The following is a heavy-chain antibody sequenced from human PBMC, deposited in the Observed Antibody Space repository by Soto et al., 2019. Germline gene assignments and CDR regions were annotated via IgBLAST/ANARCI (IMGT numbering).Heavy chain of an antibody. V-gene: IGHV2-5*02. CDR3: AHSQLTTAANAFDV. D-gene: IGHD1-1*01. CDR2: IYWDDDR. J-gene: IGHJ3*01. CDR1: GFSLTTLGVG. Sequence: QITLKESGPALVQPTQALTLTCSFSGFSLTTLGVGVAWIRQPPGKALEWLALIYWDDDRQYSPSLKTRLTIPKDTSKNQVVRTMTRMDPADTGTYYCAHSQLTTAANAFDVWGQGTIVTVSS.